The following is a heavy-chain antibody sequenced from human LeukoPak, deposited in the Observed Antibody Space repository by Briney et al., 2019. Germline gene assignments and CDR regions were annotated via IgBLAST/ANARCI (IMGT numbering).Heavy chain of an antibody. CDR3: AKERNIAARNYMDV. V-gene: IGHV3-30*02. CDR2: IRYDGSNK. Sequence: TGGSLRLSCAASGFTFSSYGMHWVRQAPGKGLEWVAFIRYDGSNKYYADSVKGRFTISRDNSKNTLYLQMNSLRAEDTAVYYCAKERNIAARNYMDVWGKGTTVTVSS. J-gene: IGHJ6*03. D-gene: IGHD6-6*01. CDR1: GFTFSSYG.